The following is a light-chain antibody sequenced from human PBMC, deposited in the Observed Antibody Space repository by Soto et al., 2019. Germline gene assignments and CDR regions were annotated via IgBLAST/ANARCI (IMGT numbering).Light chain of an antibody. CDR2: DAS. Sequence: DIQMPQSPSTLSASVGDRVTITCRASQSISSWLAWYQQKPGKAPKLLIYDASSLESGVPSRFSGSGSGTEFTLTISSLQPDDFATYSCQQYNSYRYTCRQGTKLEIK. CDR1: QSISSW. CDR3: QQYNSYRYT. J-gene: IGKJ2*01. V-gene: IGKV1-5*01.